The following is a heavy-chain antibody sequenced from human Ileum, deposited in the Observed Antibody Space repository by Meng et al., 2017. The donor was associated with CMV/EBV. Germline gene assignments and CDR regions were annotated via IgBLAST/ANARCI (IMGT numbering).Heavy chain of an antibody. D-gene: IGHD3-3*01. CDR2: IYWTDDR. CDR1: LTTPGVG. Sequence: LTTPGVGVGWVRQPPGEALEWLALIYWTDDRRYNPSLKSRLTITKDTSKNQVVLTMTNMDPVDTATYYCAHSGTYHDFWSGDRHYFDYWGQGTLVTVSS. V-gene: IGHV2-5*01. J-gene: IGHJ4*02. CDR3: AHSGTYHDFWSGDRHYFDY.